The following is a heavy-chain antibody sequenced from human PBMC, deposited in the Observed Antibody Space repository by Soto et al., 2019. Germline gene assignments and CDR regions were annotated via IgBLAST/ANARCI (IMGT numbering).Heavy chain of an antibody. CDR1: GGSIRNDNFY. CDR2: ISHSGFT. Sequence: SETLSLTCTVSGGSIRNDNFYWSYLRQRPGKGLEWIGYISHSGFTFYHPSLKSRVVLSVDTSNNQFSLMLNSVTAADTAVYYCARDPSGRGELDVWGKGNTVTVSS. J-gene: IGHJ6*04. CDR3: ARDPSGRGELDV. V-gene: IGHV4-31*03. D-gene: IGHD6-25*01.